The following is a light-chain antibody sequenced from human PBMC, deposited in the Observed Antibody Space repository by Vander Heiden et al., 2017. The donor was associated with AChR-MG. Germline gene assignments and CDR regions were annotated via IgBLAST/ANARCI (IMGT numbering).Light chain of an antibody. CDR2: DAA. J-gene: IGKJ1*01. Sequence: ENVLTQSPATLSLSPGDRATLFCGASRAVLNAYVAWYQQTPGQAPRLLIYDAASRAAGVPERFSGSGSGTDYTLTISRLEPEDFGVYFCHQYGNSIQTFGQGTTVDI. CDR3: HQYGNSIQT. CDR1: RAVLNAY. V-gene: IGKV3D-20*01.